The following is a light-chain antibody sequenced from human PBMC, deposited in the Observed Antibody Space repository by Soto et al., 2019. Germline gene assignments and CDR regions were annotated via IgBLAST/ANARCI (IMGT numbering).Light chain of an antibody. CDR3: LSYDSSLGVV. J-gene: IGLJ3*02. CDR1: SSNIGAGYE. CDR2: GNN. V-gene: IGLV1-40*01. Sequence: QSVLTQPPSVSGAPGQRVTISCTGSSSNIGAGYEVHWYQQLPGTAPKLLIYGNNNRPSGVPDRISGSKSGTSVSLAITGLRAEDEADYYCLSYDSSLGVVFGVGTKLTFL.